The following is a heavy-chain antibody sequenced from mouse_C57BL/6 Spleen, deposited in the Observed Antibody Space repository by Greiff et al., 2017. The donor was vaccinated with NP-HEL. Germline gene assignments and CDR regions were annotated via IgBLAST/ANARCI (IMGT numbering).Heavy chain of an antibody. CDR1: GYTFTSYG. CDR3: ATQIYDGSSWFAY. D-gene: IGHD2-3*01. CDR2: IYPRSGNT. Sequence: QVQLKESGAELARPGASVKLSCKASGYTFTSYGISWVKQRTGQGLEWIGEIYPRSGNTYYNEKYKGKATLTADKSSSTAYRELRSLTSEDSAVYFCATQIYDGSSWFAYWGQGTLVTVSA. V-gene: IGHV1-81*01. J-gene: IGHJ3*01.